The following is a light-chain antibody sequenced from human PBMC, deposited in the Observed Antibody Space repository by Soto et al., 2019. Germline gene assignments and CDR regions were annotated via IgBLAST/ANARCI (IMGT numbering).Light chain of an antibody. V-gene: IGKV1-5*03. Sequence: DIQMTQSPSTLSASVGDRVTITCRASQSISSWLAWYQQKPGKAPKLLIYKASSLESGAPSRFSGSGSGTEFALTISSLQPDDFATYYCQHYNSYWTFGQGTKVESK. CDR3: QHYNSYWT. CDR1: QSISSW. CDR2: KAS. J-gene: IGKJ1*01.